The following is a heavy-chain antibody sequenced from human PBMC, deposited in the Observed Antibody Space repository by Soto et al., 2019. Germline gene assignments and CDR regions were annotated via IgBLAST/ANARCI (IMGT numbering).Heavy chain of an antibody. J-gene: IGHJ4*02. V-gene: IGHV3-30-3*01. CDR1: GFTFSSYA. Sequence: QVQLVESGGGVVQPGRSLRLSCAASGFTFSSYAMHWVRQAPGKGLEWVAVISYDGSNKYYADSVKGRFTISRDNSKNTLYLQMHSLRAEATAVYYCARDPCRPYYYDSSGYYDYWGQGTLVAVSS. CDR2: ISYDGSNK. CDR3: ARDPCRPYYYDSSGYYDY. D-gene: IGHD3-22*01.